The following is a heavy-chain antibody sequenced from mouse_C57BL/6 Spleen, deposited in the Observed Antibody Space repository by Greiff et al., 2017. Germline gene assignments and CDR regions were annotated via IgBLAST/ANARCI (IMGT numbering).Heavy chain of an antibody. V-gene: IGHV1-64*01. D-gene: IGHD2-1*01. CDR2: IHPNSGST. Sequence: QVQLQQPGAELVKPGASVTLSCKASGYTFTSFWMHWVKQRPGQGLEWIGMIHPNSGSTNYNEKFKSKATLTVDESSSTAYMQLSSLTSEDSAVYYCARAGGNYVWGQGTTLTVSS. CDR1: GYTFTSFW. J-gene: IGHJ2*01. CDR3: ARAGGNYV.